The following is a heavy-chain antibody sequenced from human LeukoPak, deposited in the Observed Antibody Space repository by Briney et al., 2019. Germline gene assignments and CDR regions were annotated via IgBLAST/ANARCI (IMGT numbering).Heavy chain of an antibody. J-gene: IGHJ4*02. D-gene: IGHD3-16*02. CDR1: GFTFSSSA. V-gene: IGHV3-23*01. CDR3: AKSLYGGCDY. Sequence: GGSLRLSCAASGFTFSSSAMSWVRQAPGKGLEWVSGVNGNGGSTSYADSVKGRFTIFRDNSKNTVYLQMNSLRVEDTAVYYCAKSLYGGCDYWGQGTVVTVSS. CDR2: VNGNGGST.